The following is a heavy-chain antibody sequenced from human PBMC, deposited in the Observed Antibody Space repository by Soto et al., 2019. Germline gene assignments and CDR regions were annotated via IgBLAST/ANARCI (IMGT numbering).Heavy chain of an antibody. CDR2: ISWDGGST. V-gene: IGHV3-43*01. Sequence: PGGSLRLSCAASGFTFDDYTMHWVRQAPGKGLEWVSLISWDGGSTYYADSVKGRFTISRDNSKNSLYLQMNSLRTEDTALYYCAKDLYSGSSDAFDIWSQGTMVTVSS. J-gene: IGHJ3*02. CDR1: GFTFDDYT. D-gene: IGHD1-26*01. CDR3: AKDLYSGSSDAFDI.